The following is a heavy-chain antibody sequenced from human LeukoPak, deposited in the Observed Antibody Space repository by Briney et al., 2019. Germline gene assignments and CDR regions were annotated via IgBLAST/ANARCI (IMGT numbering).Heavy chain of an antibody. Sequence: PSQTLSLTCTVSGASITSGGYYWSWIRQHPQRGLEWIGYLYYTGSSFYNPSLKSRVTISVDTSENQFSLNLNSVTAADTAVYYCATKPGYCSGGSCYSQNGYWFDPWGQGTLVTVSS. V-gene: IGHV4-31*03. J-gene: IGHJ5*02. CDR3: ATKPGYCSGGSCYSQNGYWFDP. CDR1: GASITSGGYY. CDR2: LYYTGSS. D-gene: IGHD2-15*01.